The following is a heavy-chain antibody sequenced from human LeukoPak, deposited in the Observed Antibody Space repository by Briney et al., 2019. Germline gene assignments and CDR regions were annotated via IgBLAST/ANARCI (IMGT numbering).Heavy chain of an antibody. CDR1: GYTFTGYY. Sequence: ASVKVSCKASGYTFTGYYMHWVRQAPGQGLEWMGWINPNSGGTNYAQKFQGRVTMTRDTSISTAYMELSRLRSDDTAVYYCARDRTGLAKRYWFDPWGQGTLVTVSS. CDR3: ARDRTGLAKRYWFDP. CDR2: INPNSGGT. V-gene: IGHV1-2*02. D-gene: IGHD5-12*01. J-gene: IGHJ5*02.